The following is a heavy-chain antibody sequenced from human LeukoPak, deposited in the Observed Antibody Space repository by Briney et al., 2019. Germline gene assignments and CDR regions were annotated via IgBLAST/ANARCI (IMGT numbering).Heavy chain of an antibody. J-gene: IGHJ4*02. CDR2: IHNSGRT. CDR1: GGSVSSYY. CDR3: ARHGTISSESYFDY. D-gene: IGHD1-14*01. Sequence: PSETLSLTCSVSGGSVSSYYWSWIRRSPGKGLEWIGYIHNSGRTNYNPSLKSRVTGFVDTSKNQVSLRLSSVTAADTAVYYCARHGTISSESYFDYWGQGALVTVSS. V-gene: IGHV4-59*08.